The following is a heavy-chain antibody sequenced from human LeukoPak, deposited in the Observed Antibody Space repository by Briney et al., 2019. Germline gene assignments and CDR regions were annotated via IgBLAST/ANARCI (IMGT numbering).Heavy chain of an antibody. CDR2: VSADESGK. CDR1: GFSFDKFG. D-gene: IGHD1-26*01. Sequence: PGGSLRLSCVASGFSFDKFGMHWVRQAPGKGLEYVSSVSADESGKYYTKSVRGRFSISRDNSKNTMYLQLGNLRPDDMGIYYCASLDRSEILWDPGTLVTVSS. J-gene: IGHJ4*02. CDR3: ASLDRSEIL. V-gene: IGHV3-64*01.